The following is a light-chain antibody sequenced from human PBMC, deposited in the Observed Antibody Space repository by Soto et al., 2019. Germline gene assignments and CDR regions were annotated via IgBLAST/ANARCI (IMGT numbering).Light chain of an antibody. Sequence: EIVLAQSPATLSLSPGERATLSCRASQSVSSYLAWYQQKPGQAPRLLIYDSSNRATGIPARFSGSGSGTDFTLTISSLEPEAFAVYYCQQRSNWPPSTTFGQGKRLEIK. V-gene: IGKV3-11*01. J-gene: IGKJ5*01. CDR1: QSVSSY. CDR2: DSS. CDR3: QQRSNWPPSTT.